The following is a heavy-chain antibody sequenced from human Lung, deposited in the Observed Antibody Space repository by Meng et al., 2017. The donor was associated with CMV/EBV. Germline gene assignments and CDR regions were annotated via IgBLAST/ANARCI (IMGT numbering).Heavy chain of an antibody. Sequence: ASVKVSCKPSGNAFTRHDINWVRQAPGQGLEWMGIINPNCGTTRYAQKFQGRVTMTRDTSTSTVYMELSSLRSEDTAVYYCARSPTITIFGVIRTSYFDYWGQGTLVTVSS. CDR2: INPNCGTT. D-gene: IGHD3-3*01. V-gene: IGHV1-46*01. J-gene: IGHJ4*02. CDR3: ARSPTITIFGVIRTSYFDY. CDR1: GNAFTRHD.